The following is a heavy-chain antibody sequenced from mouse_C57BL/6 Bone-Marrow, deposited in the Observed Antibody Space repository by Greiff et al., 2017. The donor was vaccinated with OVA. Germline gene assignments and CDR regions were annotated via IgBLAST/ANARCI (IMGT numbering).Heavy chain of an antibody. Sequence: VMLVESGAELARPGASVKLSCKASGYTFTSYGISWVKQRTGQGLEWIGEIYPRSGNTYYNEKFKGTATLTADKYSSTAYMELRSLTSEDSAVYFCARGGGSLPWFSYWGKGTLVTVSA. CDR3: ARGGGSLPWFSY. D-gene: IGHD1-1*02. V-gene: IGHV1-81*01. CDR1: GYTFTSYG. CDR2: IYPRSGNT. J-gene: IGHJ3*01.